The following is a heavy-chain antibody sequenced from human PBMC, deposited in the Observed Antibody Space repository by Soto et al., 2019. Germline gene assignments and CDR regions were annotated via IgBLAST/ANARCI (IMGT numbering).Heavy chain of an antibody. CDR3: AKDLGYDFWSGYSARDYYYYGMDV. V-gene: IGHV3-30*18. J-gene: IGHJ6*02. D-gene: IGHD3-3*01. Sequence: QVQLVESGGGVVQPGRSLRLSCAASGFTFSSYGMHWVRQAPGKGLEWVAVISYDGSNKYYADSVKGRFTISRDNSKNTLYLQMKSLRAEDTAVYYCAKDLGYDFWSGYSARDYYYYGMDVWGQGTTVTVSS. CDR1: GFTFSSYG. CDR2: ISYDGSNK.